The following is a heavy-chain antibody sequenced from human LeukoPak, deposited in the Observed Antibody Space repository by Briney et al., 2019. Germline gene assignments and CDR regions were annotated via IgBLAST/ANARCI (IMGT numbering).Heavy chain of an antibody. CDR2: IYYSGST. CDR1: GGSISSYY. J-gene: IGHJ4*02. CDR3: ARSRGWYRD. Sequence: SETLSLTCTISGGSISSYYWSRIRQPPGKGLEWIGYIYYSGSTNYNPSLKSRVTISVDTSKNQFSLKLSSVTAADTAVYYCARSRGWYRDWGQGTLVTVSS. D-gene: IGHD6-19*01. V-gene: IGHV4-59*01.